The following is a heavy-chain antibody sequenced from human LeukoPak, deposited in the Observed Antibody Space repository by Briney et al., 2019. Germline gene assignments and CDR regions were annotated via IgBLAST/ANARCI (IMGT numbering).Heavy chain of an antibody. D-gene: IGHD3-10*01. J-gene: IGHJ4*02. CDR2: ISYDGSNK. CDR3: AKDLPGPYGSGSRALDY. Sequence: GRSLRLSCAASGFTFSSYGMHWVRQAPGKGLEWVAVISYDGSNKYYADSVKGRFTISRDNSKNTLYLQMNSLRAEDTAVYYCAKDLPGPYGSGSRALDYWGQGTLVTVSS. CDR1: GFTFSSYG. V-gene: IGHV3-30*18.